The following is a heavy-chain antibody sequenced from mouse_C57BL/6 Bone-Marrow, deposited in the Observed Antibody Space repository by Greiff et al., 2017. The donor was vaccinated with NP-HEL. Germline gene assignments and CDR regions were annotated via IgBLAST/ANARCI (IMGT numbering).Heavy chain of an antibody. D-gene: IGHD6-1*01. CDR3: ARVCPRFAY. Sequence: QVQLQQSGPELVKPGASVTLSCKASGYAFSSSWMNWVKQRPGKGLEWIGRLYPGDGDTTYNGKFKGKATLTADKSSSTVYIQLSSLTSEDSTVYFCARVCPRFAYWGQGTLVTVSA. V-gene: IGHV1-82*01. CDR1: GYAFSSSW. J-gene: IGHJ3*01. CDR2: LYPGDGDT.